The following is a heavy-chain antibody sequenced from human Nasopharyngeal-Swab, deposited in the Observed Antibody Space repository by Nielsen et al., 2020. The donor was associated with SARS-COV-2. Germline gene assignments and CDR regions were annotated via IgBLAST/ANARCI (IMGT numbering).Heavy chain of an antibody. CDR1: CGSVSSGSYY. V-gene: IGHV4-61*01. CDR3: ARADGRFVNWFDP. J-gene: IGHJ5*02. Sequence: SETLSLPCTVSCGSVSSGSYYWSWIRQPPGKGLEWIGYIYYSGSTNYNPSLKSRVTISVDTSKNQFSLKLSSVTAADTAVYYCARADGRFVNWFDPWGQGTLVTVSS. CDR2: IYYSGST. D-gene: IGHD2-15*01.